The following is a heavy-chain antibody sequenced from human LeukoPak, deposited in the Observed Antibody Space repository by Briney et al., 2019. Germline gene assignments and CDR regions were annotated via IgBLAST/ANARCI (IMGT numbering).Heavy chain of an antibody. J-gene: IGHJ5*02. V-gene: IGHV3-7*01. D-gene: IGHD2-2*01. CDR1: GFTFSSHW. CDR2: IKQDGSEK. Sequence: GGSLRLSCAASGFTFSSHWMSWVRQAPGKGLEWVANIKQDGSEKYYVDSVKGRFTISRDNAKNSPYLQMNSLRAEDTAVYYCARDDCSSISCYHNWFDPWGQGTLVTVSS. CDR3: ARDDCSSISCYHNWFDP.